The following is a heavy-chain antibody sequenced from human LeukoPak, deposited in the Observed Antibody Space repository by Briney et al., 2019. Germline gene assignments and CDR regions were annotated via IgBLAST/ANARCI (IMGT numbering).Heavy chain of an antibody. D-gene: IGHD6-13*01. V-gene: IGHV4-59*06. J-gene: IGHJ6*02. CDR1: GGSISSYY. Sequence: SETLSLTCTVSGGSISSYYWSWIRQHPGKGLEWIGYIYYSGSTYYNPSLKSRVTISVDTSKNQFSLKLSSVTAADTAVYYCARDHLGSSWYGGDYYGMDVWGQGTTVTVSS. CDR2: IYYSGST. CDR3: ARDHLGSSWYGGDYYGMDV.